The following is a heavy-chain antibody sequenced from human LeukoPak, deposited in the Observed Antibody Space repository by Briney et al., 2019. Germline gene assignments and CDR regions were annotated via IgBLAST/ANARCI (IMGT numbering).Heavy chain of an antibody. CDR2: IYYSGST. V-gene: IGHV4-39*07. J-gene: IGHJ3*02. Sequence: SETLSLTCTVSGGSISSSSYYWGWIRQPPGKGLEWIGSIYYSGSTYYNPSLKSRVTISVDTSKNQFSLKLNFVTAADTAMYHCARSDSHGSGTHTVFDAFDIWGQGTRVTVSS. CDR1: GGSISSSSYY. D-gene: IGHD3-10*01. CDR3: ARSDSHGSGTHTVFDAFDI.